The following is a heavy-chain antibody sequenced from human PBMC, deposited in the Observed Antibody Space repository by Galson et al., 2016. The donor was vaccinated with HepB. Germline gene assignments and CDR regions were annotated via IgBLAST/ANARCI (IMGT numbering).Heavy chain of an antibody. CDR2: IKPDNGGT. V-gene: IGHV1-2*04. J-gene: IGHJ6*01. D-gene: IGHD3-10*01. CDR3: AREVGGGMDV. CDR1: GFTFTDYY. Sequence: SVKVSCKASGFTFTDYYIHWVRQAPGQGLEWMGWIKPDNGGTTYTQKFQGWVTMTRDTSISTAFMELMTLKSDDPAVYYCAREVGGGMDVWGLGTTVTVSS.